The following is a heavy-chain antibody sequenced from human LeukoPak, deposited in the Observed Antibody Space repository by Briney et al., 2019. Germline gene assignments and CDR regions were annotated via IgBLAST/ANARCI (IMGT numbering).Heavy chain of an antibody. J-gene: IGHJ4*02. CDR3: ARRLAGRYYFDY. CDR1: GGSISSYY. V-gene: IGHV4-59*08. Sequence: SSETLSLTCTVSGGSISSYYWSWIRQPPGKGLEWIGYIYYSGSTNYNPSLKSRVTISVDTSKNQFSLKLSSVTAADTAVYYCARRLAGRYYFDYWGQGTLVTVSS. D-gene: IGHD6-19*01. CDR2: IYYSGST.